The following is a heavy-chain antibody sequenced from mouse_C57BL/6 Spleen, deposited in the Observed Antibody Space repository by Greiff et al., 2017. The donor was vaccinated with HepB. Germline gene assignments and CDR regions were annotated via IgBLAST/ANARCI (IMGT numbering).Heavy chain of an antibody. CDR2: IDPEDGDT. D-gene: IGHD2-3*01. V-gene: IGHV14-1*01. J-gene: IGHJ3*01. CDR3: TIDGYYSWFAY. Sequence: DVQLQESGAELVRPGASVKLSCTASGFNIKDYYMHWVKQRPEQGLEWIGRIDPEDGDTEYAPKFQGKATMTADTSSNTAYLQLSSLTSEDTAVYYCTIDGYYSWFAYWGQGTLVTVSA. CDR1: GFNIKDYY.